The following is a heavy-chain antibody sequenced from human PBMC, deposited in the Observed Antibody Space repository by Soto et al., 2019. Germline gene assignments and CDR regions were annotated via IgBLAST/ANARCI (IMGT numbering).Heavy chain of an antibody. CDR3: AKLRYFDWLSLPDYYYYMDV. J-gene: IGHJ6*03. D-gene: IGHD3-9*01. V-gene: IGHV3-30*18. CDR2: ISYDGSNK. Sequence: AGGSLRLSCAASGFTFSSYGMHWVRQAPGKGLEWVAVISYDGSNKYYADSVKGRFTISRDNSKNTLYLQMNSLRAEDTAVYYCAKLRYFDWLSLPDYYYYMDVWGKGTTVTVSS. CDR1: GFTFSSYG.